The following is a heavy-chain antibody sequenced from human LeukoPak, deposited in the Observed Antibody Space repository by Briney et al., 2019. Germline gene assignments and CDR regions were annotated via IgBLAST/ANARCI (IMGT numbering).Heavy chain of an antibody. Sequence: GESLKISCKGSGYSFTSYWIGWVRQMPGKGLEWMGIIYPGDSDTRYSPSFQGQVTISADKSINTAYLQWSRLKASDTAIYYCARQGEYGSGCYKYWGQGTLVTVSS. CDR1: GYSFTSYW. V-gene: IGHV5-51*01. D-gene: IGHD6-25*01. CDR3: ARQGEYGSGCYKY. CDR2: IYPGDSDT. J-gene: IGHJ4*02.